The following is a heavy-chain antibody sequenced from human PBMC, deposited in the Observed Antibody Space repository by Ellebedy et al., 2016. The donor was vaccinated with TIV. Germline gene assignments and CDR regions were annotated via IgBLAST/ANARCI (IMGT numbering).Heavy chain of an antibody. D-gene: IGHD1-26*01. Sequence: MPGGSLRLSCTVSGGSISSSSYYWGWIRQPPGKGLEWIGSIYYSGSTYYNPSLKSRVTISVDTSKNQFSLKLSSVTAADTAVYYCARDGVREGMDVWGQGTTVTVSS. J-gene: IGHJ6*02. CDR1: GGSISSSSYY. CDR3: ARDGVREGMDV. V-gene: IGHV4-39*07. CDR2: IYYSGST.